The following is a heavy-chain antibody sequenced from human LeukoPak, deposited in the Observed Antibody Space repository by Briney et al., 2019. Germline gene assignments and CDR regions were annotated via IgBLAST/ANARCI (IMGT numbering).Heavy chain of an antibody. CDR3: AKDTKGGFYASSAAFDS. D-gene: IGHD2/OR15-2a*01. CDR2: VRATGGTT. Sequence: GGSLRLSCAASGFTFSKYAMSWVRQAPGKGLVWVSDVRATGGTTRYADSVKGRFTISRDNSKNTVDLQMNSLRVDDTAVYYCAKDTKGGFYASSAAFDSWGQGTQVTVSS. V-gene: IGHV3-23*01. J-gene: IGHJ5*01. CDR1: GFTFSKYA.